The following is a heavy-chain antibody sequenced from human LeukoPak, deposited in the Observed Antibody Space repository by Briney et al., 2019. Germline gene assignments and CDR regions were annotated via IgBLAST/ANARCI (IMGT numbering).Heavy chain of an antibody. J-gene: IGHJ4*02. CDR2: ISGSGGST. V-gene: IGHV3-23*01. D-gene: IGHD6-19*01. CDR3: AKARRSGWYEPFDY. Sequence: GGSLRLSCAASGFTFSSYAMSWVRQAPGKGLEWVSAISGSGGSTYYADSVKGRFTISRDNPKNTLYLQMNSLRAEDTAVYYCAKARRSGWYEPFDYWGQGTLVTVSS. CDR1: GFTFSSYA.